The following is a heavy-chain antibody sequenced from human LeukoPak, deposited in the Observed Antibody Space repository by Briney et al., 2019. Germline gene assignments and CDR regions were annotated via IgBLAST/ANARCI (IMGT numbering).Heavy chain of an antibody. Sequence: SETLSLTRTVSGGSISSSSYCWGWIRQPPGKGLEWIGSIYYSGSTYYNPSLKSRVTISVDTSKNQFSLKLSSVTAADTAVYYCARQWLHYDILTGYGLYYFDYWGQGTLVTVSS. J-gene: IGHJ4*02. CDR2: IYYSGST. D-gene: IGHD3-9*01. CDR3: ARQWLHYDILTGYGLYYFDY. V-gene: IGHV4-39*01. CDR1: GGSISSSSYC.